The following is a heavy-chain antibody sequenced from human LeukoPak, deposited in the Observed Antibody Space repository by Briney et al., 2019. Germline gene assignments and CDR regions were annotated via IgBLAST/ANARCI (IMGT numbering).Heavy chain of an antibody. Sequence: GGSLRLSCAASGFTVSSDYMTWVRQAPGKGLEWISYIGSSGSPRYYADSVKARFTISRDNARNALYLQMNSLRAEDTAVYYCARDPVHEQQLVSYYYGMDVWGQGTTVTVSS. CDR3: ARDPVHEQQLVSYYYGMDV. J-gene: IGHJ6*02. CDR2: IGSSGSPR. CDR1: GFTVSSDY. D-gene: IGHD6-13*01. V-gene: IGHV3-48*04.